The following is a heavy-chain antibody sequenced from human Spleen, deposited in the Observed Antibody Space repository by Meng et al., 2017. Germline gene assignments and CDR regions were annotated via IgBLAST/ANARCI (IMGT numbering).Heavy chain of an antibody. V-gene: IGHV3-48*03. CDR3: ARDIFSGYDYGFDY. D-gene: IGHD5-12*01. J-gene: IGHJ4*02. CDR1: GFTFSSYE. CDR2: ISSSGSTI. Sequence: GESLKISCAASGFTFSSYEMNWVRQAPGKGLEWVSYISSSGSTIYYADSVKCRFTISRDNAKNSLYLQMNSLRAEDTAVYYCARDIFSGYDYGFDYWGQGTLVTVSS.